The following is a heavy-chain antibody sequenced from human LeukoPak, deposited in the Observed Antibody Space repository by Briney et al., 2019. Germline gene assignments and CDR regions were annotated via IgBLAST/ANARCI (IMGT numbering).Heavy chain of an antibody. V-gene: IGHV1-2*02. CDR2: INPNSGGT. CDR1: GYTFTGYY. J-gene: IGHJ4*02. CDR3: ARGSDDFWSGYSPSY. D-gene: IGHD3-3*01. Sequence: ASVKVSCKASGYTFTGYYMHWVRQAPGQGLEWMGWINPNSGGTNYAQKFQGRVTMTRDSSISTAYMELSRLRSDDTAVYYCARGSDDFWSGYSPSYWGQGTLVTVSS.